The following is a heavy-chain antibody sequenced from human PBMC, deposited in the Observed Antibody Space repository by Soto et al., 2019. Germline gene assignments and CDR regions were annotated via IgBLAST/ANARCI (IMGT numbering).Heavy chain of an antibody. V-gene: IGHV4-61*08. CDR1: GVSVTSGAFY. CDR3: ARFSNQLPTDYSHYGMDV. J-gene: IGHJ6*02. Sequence: SETLSLTCTVSGVSVTSGAFYWSWIRQPPGKGLQWIAYIHYSGTPKYNPTLKSRLTVSLDKSKDQFSLRLTSVTAADTAIYYCARFSNQLPTDYSHYGMDVWGLGTTVTVSS. CDR2: IHYSGTP. D-gene: IGHD2-21*01.